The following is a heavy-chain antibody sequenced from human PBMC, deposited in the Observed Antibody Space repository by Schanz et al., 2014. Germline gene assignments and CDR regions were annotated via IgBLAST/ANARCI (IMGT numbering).Heavy chain of an antibody. Sequence: QVQLVESGGGLVKPGGSLRLSCAASGFTFTDYYISWIRQAPGMGLEWVSYISHNTFYTDYADSVKGRFTISRDNAKNSEYLQMNTLRAEDTAIYFCARDVYRSGRPFDLWGQGTLVTVSS. CDR3: ARDVYRSGRPFDL. D-gene: IGHD5-18*01. V-gene: IGHV3-11*06. J-gene: IGHJ5*02. CDR2: ISHNTFYT. CDR1: GFTFTDYY.